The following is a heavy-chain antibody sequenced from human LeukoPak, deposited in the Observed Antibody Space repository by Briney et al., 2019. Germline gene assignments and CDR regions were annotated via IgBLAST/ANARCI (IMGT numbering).Heavy chain of an antibody. J-gene: IGHJ4*02. CDR3: ARGSNSGWYIKGQNYFDY. CDR2: INHSGST. Sequence: PSETLSLTCAVYGGSFSGYYWSWIRQPPGKGLEWIEEINHSGSTNYNPSLKSRVTISVDTSKNQFSLKLSSVTAADTAVYYCARGSNSGWYIKGQNYFDYWGQGTLVTVSS. V-gene: IGHV4-34*01. CDR1: GGSFSGYY. D-gene: IGHD6-19*01.